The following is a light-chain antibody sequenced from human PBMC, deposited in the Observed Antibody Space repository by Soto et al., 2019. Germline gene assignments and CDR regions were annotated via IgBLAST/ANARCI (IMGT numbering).Light chain of an antibody. V-gene: IGLV2-14*01. CDR2: DVS. CDR1: SSDFGGYNN. CDR3: SSYTSSSTLVV. J-gene: IGLJ2*01. Sequence: QSVLTQPASVSGSPGQSITISCTGTSSDFGGYNNVSWYQQHPGKAPKLMIYDVSNRPSGVSNRFSGSKSGNTASMTISGLQAEEEADYSCSSYTSSSTLVVFGGGTKLTV.